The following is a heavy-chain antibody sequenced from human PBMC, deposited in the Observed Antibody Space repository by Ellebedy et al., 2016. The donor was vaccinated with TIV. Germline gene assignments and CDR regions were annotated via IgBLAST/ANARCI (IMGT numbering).Heavy chain of an antibody. V-gene: IGHV3-23*01. J-gene: IGHJ6*02. D-gene: IGHD1-26*01. Sequence: PGGSLRLSCAASGFTFSDSSMSWVRQAPGKGLEWVSAISGSGGNTYYADSAKGRFTISRDNSKNTLYVQINSLRAEDTAVYYCAKGMSGVHYYSGIDVWGQGTTVTVSS. CDR1: GFTFSDSS. CDR2: ISGSGGNT. CDR3: AKGMSGVHYYSGIDV.